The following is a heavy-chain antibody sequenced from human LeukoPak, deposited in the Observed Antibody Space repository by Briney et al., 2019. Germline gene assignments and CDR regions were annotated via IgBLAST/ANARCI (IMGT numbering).Heavy chain of an antibody. J-gene: IGHJ5*02. V-gene: IGHV4-59*12. CDR3: ARGVALGTMIVGKWDWFDP. CDR1: GGSISNYY. CDR2: IYYSGST. Sequence: SETLSLTCIVSGGSISNYYWSWIRQPPGKGLEWIGYIYYSGSTNYNPSLKSRVTISVDTSKNQFSLKLSSVTAADTAVYYCARGVALGTMIVGKWDWFDPWGQGTLVTVSS. D-gene: IGHD3-22*01.